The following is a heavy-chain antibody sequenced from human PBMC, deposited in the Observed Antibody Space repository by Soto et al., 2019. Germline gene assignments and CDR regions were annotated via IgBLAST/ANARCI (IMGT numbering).Heavy chain of an antibody. CDR3: ARGVVGASTGFQH. CDR2: INHSGST. V-gene: IGHV4-34*01. CDR1: GGSFSGYY. J-gene: IGHJ1*01. Sequence: PSETLSLTCAVYGGSFSGYYWSWIRQPPGKGLEWIGEINHSGSTNYNPSLKSRVTISLDTSKNQFSLKLSSVSAADTAVYYCARGVVGASTGFQHRGQGTLVTVSS. D-gene: IGHD1-26*01.